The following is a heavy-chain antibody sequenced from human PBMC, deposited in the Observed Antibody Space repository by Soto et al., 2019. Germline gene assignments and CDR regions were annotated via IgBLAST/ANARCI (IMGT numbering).Heavy chain of an antibody. J-gene: IGHJ4*02. CDR2: IRAYNGNT. CDR3: ARTYTSGRYSFDD. V-gene: IGHV1-18*01. CDR1: GYTFTNYD. Sequence: ASVKVACKTSGYTFTNYDISWVRQAHGQGLEWMGWIRAYNGNTNYAQKFQGRVTMTTDTSTTTAYMELTSLRSDDTAVYYCARTYTSGRYSFDDWGQGTLVTVSS. D-gene: IGHD6-19*01.